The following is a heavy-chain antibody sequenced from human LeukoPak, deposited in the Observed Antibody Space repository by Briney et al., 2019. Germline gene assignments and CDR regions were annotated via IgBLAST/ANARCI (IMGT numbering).Heavy chain of an antibody. V-gene: IGHV3-23*01. CDR2: ISGSGGST. CDR3: AKGSTKGDSYGYGY. CDR1: GFTFSSYA. D-gene: IGHD5-18*01. J-gene: IGHJ4*02. Sequence: PGASLRLSCAASGFTFSSYAMSWVRQAPGKGLEWGSAISGSGGSTYYADSVKGRFTISRDNSKNTLYLQMNSLRAEDTAVYYCAKGSTKGDSYGYGYWSQGTLVTVSS.